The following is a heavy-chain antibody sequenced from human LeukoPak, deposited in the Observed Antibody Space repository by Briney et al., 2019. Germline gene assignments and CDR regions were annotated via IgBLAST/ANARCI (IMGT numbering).Heavy chain of an antibody. D-gene: IGHD7-27*01. Sequence: TSETLSLTCTVSGASISSYYWSWIRQPPGKGLEWIGYTYYSGSTHYNPSLKSRVNISVDTSKNQFSLSLGSVTAADTAVYYFARHGDRGTDYYYYGMDVWGQGTTVTVSS. CDR1: GASISSYY. CDR2: TYYSGST. CDR3: ARHGDRGTDYYYYGMDV. J-gene: IGHJ6*02. V-gene: IGHV4-59*08.